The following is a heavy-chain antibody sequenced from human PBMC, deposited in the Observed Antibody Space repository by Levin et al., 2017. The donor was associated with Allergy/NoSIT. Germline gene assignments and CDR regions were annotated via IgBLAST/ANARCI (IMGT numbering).Heavy chain of an antibody. D-gene: IGHD6-19*01. CDR1: GGSISSYY. CDR2: IYYSGST. CDR3: ARDRDRVSSGWPNYYYDYGMDV. J-gene: IGHJ6*02. V-gene: IGHV4-59*01. Sequence: SETLSLTCTVSGGSISSYYWSWIRQPPGKGLEWIGYIYYSGSTNYNPSLKSRVTISVDTSKNQFSLKLSSVTAADTAVYYCARDRDRVSSGWPNYYYDYGMDVWGQGTTVTVSS.